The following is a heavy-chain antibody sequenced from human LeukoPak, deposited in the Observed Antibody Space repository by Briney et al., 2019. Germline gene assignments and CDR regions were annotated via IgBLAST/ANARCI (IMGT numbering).Heavy chain of an antibody. J-gene: IGHJ4*02. D-gene: IGHD3-3*01. Sequence: PGGSLRLSCAASGFTFSSYAMSWVRQAPGKGLEWVSAISGSGGSTYYADSVKGRFTISKDNSKNTLYLQMNSLRAEDTAVYYCAKETTIFVGYYFDYWGQGTLVTVSP. CDR2: ISGSGGST. CDR3: AKETTIFVGYYFDY. V-gene: IGHV3-23*01. CDR1: GFTFSSYA.